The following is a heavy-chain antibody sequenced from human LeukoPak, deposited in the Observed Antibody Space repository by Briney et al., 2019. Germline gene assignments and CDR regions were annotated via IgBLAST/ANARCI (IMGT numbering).Heavy chain of an antibody. Sequence: ETLSLTCAVYGGSFSGYYWSWIRQPPGKGLEWIGEINHSGSTNYNPSLKSRVTISVDTSKNQFSLKLSSVTAADTAVYYCARRPDYSSSWYSGRQAWFDPWGQGTLVTVSS. J-gene: IGHJ5*02. V-gene: IGHV4-34*01. D-gene: IGHD6-13*01. CDR1: GGSFSGYY. CDR3: ARRPDYSSSWYSGRQAWFDP. CDR2: INHSGST.